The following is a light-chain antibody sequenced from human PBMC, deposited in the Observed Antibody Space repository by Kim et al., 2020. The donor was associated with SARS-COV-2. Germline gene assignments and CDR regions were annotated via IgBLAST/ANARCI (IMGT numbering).Light chain of an antibody. CDR1: QSVGSY. V-gene: IGKV3-15*01. Sequence: SVSPRERATLSCRASQSVGSYLAWYQQKPGQAPRLLIYGASTRDSDIPARFSGRGSGTEFTLTISSLQSEDVAIYYCQQYKTWPLFGQGTKVDIK. J-gene: IGKJ1*01. CDR3: QQYKTWPL. CDR2: GAS.